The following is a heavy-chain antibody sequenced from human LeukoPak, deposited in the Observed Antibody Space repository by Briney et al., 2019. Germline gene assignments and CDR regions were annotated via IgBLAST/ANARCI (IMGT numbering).Heavy chain of an antibody. CDR1: GFTFSSYW. CDR3: ARAPSEIGGYYPEYFRH. V-gene: IGHV3-74*01. D-gene: IGHD3-22*01. J-gene: IGHJ1*01. Sequence: PGGSLRLSCAASGFTFSSYWMHWVRQAPGKGLVWVSRIKRDGKTNYADSVKGRFTISRDNAKKTVSLQMNSLRAEDTGVYYCARAPSEIGGYYPEYFRHWGQGTLVTVSS. CDR2: IKRDGKT.